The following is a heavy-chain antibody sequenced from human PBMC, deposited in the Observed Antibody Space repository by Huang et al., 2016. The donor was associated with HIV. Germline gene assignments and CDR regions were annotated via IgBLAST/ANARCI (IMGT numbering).Heavy chain of an antibody. CDR1: GFTFSDHY. Sequence: QVQLVESGGGLVKPGGSLRLSCAASGFTFSDHYMSWIRQDTGKGLEWVSYISVSGSTIYYADSVTGRFTISRDNAKNALFLQMNSLRAEDTAVYYCARGPGGGRFGELLAFDIWGQGTMVTVSS. CDR3: ARGPGGGRFGELLAFDI. J-gene: IGHJ3*02. D-gene: IGHD3-10*01. V-gene: IGHV3-11*04. CDR2: ISVSGSTI.